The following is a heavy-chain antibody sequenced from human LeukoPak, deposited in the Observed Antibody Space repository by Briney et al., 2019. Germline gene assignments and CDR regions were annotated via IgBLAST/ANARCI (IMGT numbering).Heavy chain of an antibody. CDR3: ASQPVPGDYYYYYYMDV. Sequence: PGGSLRLSCAASGFTFSSNYMSWVRQAPGKGLEWVSVIYSGGSTYYADSVKGRFTISRDNSKNTLYLQMNGLRAEDTAVYYCASQPVPGDYYYYYYMDVWGKGTTVTVSS. J-gene: IGHJ6*03. V-gene: IGHV3-53*01. CDR1: GFTFSSNY. CDR2: IYSGGST. D-gene: IGHD1-14*01.